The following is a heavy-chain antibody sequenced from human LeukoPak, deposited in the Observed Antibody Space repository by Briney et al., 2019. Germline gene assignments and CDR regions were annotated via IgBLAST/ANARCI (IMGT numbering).Heavy chain of an antibody. V-gene: IGHV3-33*01. CDR3: KSDYSGSYDY. CDR1: GFTFSSYG. J-gene: IGHJ4*02. CDR2: IWYDGSNK. D-gene: IGHD1-26*01. Sequence: GGSLRLSCAASGFTFSSYGMHWVRQAPGKGLEWVAVIWYDGSNKYYADSVKGRSTISRDNSKNTLYLQMNSLRAEDTAVYYCKSDYSGSYDYWGQGTLVTVSS.